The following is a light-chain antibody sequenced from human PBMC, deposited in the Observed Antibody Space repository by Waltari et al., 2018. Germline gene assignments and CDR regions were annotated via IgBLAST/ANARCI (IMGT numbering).Light chain of an antibody. Sequence: VVMTQFPIPLSVTLGQPASTPCWSSQSLVFTVGNTYLHWFHQRPGQSPRRLVYRVSNRATGIPDRFSGSGSGTDFTLRISRVEAEDVGVYYCKQERNWPDTFGPGTTVDLK. J-gene: IGKJ3*01. CDR2: RVS. CDR1: QSLVFTVGNTY. V-gene: IGKV2-30*01. CDR3: KQERNWPDT.